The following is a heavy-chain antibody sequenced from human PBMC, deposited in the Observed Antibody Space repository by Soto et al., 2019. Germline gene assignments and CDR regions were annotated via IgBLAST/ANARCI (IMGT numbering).Heavy chain of an antibody. D-gene: IGHD5-12*01. CDR3: AKARGDGYNGGGY. CDR1: GYTFSSYA. J-gene: IGHJ4*02. CDR2: ISGSGGST. V-gene: IGHV3-23*01. Sequence: EVQLLESGGGLVQPGGSLRLSCAASGYTFSSYAMSWVRQAPGKGLEWVSAISGSGGSTYYADSVKGRFTISRDNSKNTLYLQMNSLRAEDTAVYYCAKARGDGYNGGGYWGQGTLVTVSS.